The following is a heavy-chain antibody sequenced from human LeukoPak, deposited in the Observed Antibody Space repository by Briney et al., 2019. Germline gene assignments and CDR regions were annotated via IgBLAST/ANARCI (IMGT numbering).Heavy chain of an antibody. CDR1: GFTFSSYA. J-gene: IGHJ4*02. V-gene: IGHV3-48*01. CDR3: ARRAGGYSHPYDY. D-gene: IGHD4-23*01. CDR2: ISSSSTTI. Sequence: GRSLRLSCAASGFTFSSYAMHWVRQAPGKGLEWVSYISSSSTTIHYADSVKGRFTISRDNSKNTLYLQMNSLRAEDTAVYYCARRAGGYSHPYDYWGQGTLVTVSS.